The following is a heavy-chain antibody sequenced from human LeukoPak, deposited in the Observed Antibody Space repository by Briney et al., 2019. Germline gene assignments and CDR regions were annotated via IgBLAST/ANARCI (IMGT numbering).Heavy chain of an antibody. D-gene: IGHD3-3*01. V-gene: IGHV1-2*04. CDR3: ARESIPNYDFWSGYYND. Sequence: ASVKVSCKASGYTFTGYYMHWVRQAPGQGLEWMGWINPNSGGTNYAQKFQGWVTMTRDTSISTAYMELSRLRSDDTAVYYCARESIPNYDFWSGYYNDWGQGTLVTVSS. J-gene: IGHJ4*02. CDR1: GYTFTGYY. CDR2: INPNSGGT.